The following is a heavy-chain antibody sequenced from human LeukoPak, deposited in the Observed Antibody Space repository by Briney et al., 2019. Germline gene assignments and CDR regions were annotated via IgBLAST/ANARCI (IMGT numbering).Heavy chain of an antibody. CDR3: ARDVDGFVDY. Sequence: GASVKVSCKASGYAFTSYDINWVRQATGQGLEWMGWISAYNGNTNYAQKLQGRVTMTTDTSTSTAYMELRSLRSDDTAVYYCARDVDGFVDYWGQGTLVTVPS. J-gene: IGHJ4*02. CDR1: GYAFTSYD. V-gene: IGHV1-18*01. CDR2: ISAYNGNT. D-gene: IGHD3-10*01.